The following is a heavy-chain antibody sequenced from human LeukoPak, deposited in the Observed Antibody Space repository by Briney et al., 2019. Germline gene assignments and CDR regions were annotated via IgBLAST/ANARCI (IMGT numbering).Heavy chain of an antibody. CDR2: ILYDGSNK. Sequence: QPGRSLRLSCATSGLTFRNYAMHWVRQAPGKGLEWVAVILYDGSNKYTDSVKGRFTISRDNFKNTLYLQMNSLRGEDTAVYYCARDLLGMDVWGQGTTVTVSS. V-gene: IGHV3-30-3*01. CDR1: GLTFRNYA. J-gene: IGHJ6*02. CDR3: ARDLLGMDV.